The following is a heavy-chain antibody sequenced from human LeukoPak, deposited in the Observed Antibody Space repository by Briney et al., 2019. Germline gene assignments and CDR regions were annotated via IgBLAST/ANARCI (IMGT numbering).Heavy chain of an antibody. V-gene: IGHV3-23*01. Sequence: GGSLRLSCAASGFTFSSYAMSWVRQAPGKGLEWVSAISGSGGSTYYADSVKGRFTISRDNSKNTLYLQMNSLRAEDTAVYYCAKEGSITMVRGVPVLNWFDPWGQGTLVTVSS. CDR1: GFTFSSYA. CDR2: ISGSGGST. CDR3: AKEGSITMVRGVPVLNWFDP. D-gene: IGHD3-10*01. J-gene: IGHJ5*02.